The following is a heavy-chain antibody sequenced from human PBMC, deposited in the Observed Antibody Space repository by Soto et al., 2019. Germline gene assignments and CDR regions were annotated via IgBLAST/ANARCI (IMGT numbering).Heavy chain of an antibody. J-gene: IGHJ5*02. CDR3: ARGLFPLYSSLGGCWFDP. V-gene: IGHV4-34*01. D-gene: IGHD6-13*01. Sequence: QVQLQQWGAGLLKPSETLSLTCAVYGGSFSGYYWSWIRQPPGKGLEWIGEINHSGSTNYNPSLKSRVTISVDTSKNQFSLKLSSVTAADTAVYYCARGLFPLYSSLGGCWFDPWGQGTPVTVSS. CDR2: INHSGST. CDR1: GGSFSGYY.